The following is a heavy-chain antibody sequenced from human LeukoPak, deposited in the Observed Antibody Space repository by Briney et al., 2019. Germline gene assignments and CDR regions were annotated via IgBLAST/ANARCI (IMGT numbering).Heavy chain of an antibody. J-gene: IGHJ4*02. V-gene: IGHV3-23*01. CDR2: ISASGGGT. CDR3: AKTVAGFLFLSGDY. CDR1: GFTFNNYA. D-gene: IGHD3-3*01. Sequence: QPGGSLRLSCRATGFTFNNYAMSWVRQAPGKGLEWVSTISASGGGTYYADSVKGRFAISRDNSKNMLFLQMNSLRAEDTAIYYCAKTVAGFLFLSGDYWGQGNLVTVSS.